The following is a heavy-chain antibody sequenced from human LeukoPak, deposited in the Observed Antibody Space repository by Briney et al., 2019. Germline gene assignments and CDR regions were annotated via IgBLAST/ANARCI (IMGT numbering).Heavy chain of an antibody. Sequence: ASVKVSCKASGYTFTSYGIIWVRQAPGQGLEWMGWISAYNGNTNYAQKLQGRVTMTTDTSTSTAYMELRSLRSDDTAVYYCARDIVVVPAAYNWFDPWGQGTLVTVSS. CDR2: ISAYNGNT. J-gene: IGHJ5*02. V-gene: IGHV1-18*04. CDR1: GYTFTSYG. CDR3: ARDIVVVPAAYNWFDP. D-gene: IGHD2-2*01.